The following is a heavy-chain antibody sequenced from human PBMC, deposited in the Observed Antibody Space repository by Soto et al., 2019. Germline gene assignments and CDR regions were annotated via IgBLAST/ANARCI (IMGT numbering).Heavy chain of an antibody. CDR3: ARDFRHSCRGSSWIYFDS. V-gene: IGHV1-18*01. CDR1: GYSFTSYG. D-gene: IGHD2-15*01. CDR2: ISANNGDT. J-gene: IGHJ4*02. Sequence: QVQLVQSGAEVKEPGASVRVSCKTSGYSFTSYGFSWVRQAPGQGLEWMAWISANNGDTNSAEKFQGRVTLTTDASTSTAYMELRSVRSDDTAIYYCARDFRHSCRGSSWIYFDSWGQGTLVTVSS.